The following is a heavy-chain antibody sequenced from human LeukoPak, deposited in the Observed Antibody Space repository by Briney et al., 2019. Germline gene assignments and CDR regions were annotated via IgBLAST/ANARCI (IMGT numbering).Heavy chain of an antibody. D-gene: IGHD3-22*01. Sequence: SQTLSLTCTVSGGSISSGSYYWSWIRQPAGKGLEWIGRIYTSGSTNYNPSLKSRVTTSVDTSKNQFSLKLSSVTAADTAVYYCARAFYYDSKGNWFDPWGQGTLVTVSS. J-gene: IGHJ5*02. V-gene: IGHV4-61*02. CDR3: ARAFYYDSKGNWFDP. CDR2: IYTSGST. CDR1: GGSISSGSYY.